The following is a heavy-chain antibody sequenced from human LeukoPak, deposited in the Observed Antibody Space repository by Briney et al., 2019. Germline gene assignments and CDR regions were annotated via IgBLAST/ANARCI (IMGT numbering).Heavy chain of an antibody. J-gene: IGHJ4*02. Sequence: SETRSLTCTVSGGSISSYYWSWIRQPPGKGLEWIGYIYYSGSTNYNPSLKSRVTISVDTSKNQFSLKLSSVTAADTAVYYCARVGYCSGGSCYTAIDYWGQGTLVTVSS. CDR2: IYYSGST. CDR3: ARVGYCSGGSCYTAIDY. CDR1: GGSISSYY. D-gene: IGHD2-15*01. V-gene: IGHV4-59*01.